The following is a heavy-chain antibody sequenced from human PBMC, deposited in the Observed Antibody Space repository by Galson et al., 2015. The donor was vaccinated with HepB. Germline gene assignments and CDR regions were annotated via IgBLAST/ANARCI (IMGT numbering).Heavy chain of an antibody. D-gene: IGHD3-16*01. CDR3: ASPVGTFGRGTFDT. V-gene: IGHV3-48*01. CDR2: ISSSSSTI. CDR1: GFTFSTYS. J-gene: IGHJ3*02. Sequence: SLRLSCAASGFTFSTYSINWVRQAPGKGLEWVSHISSSSSTIYYADFVKGRFTISRDNAKKSLYLQMNSLRAEDTAVYYCASPVGTFGRGTFDTWGQGTMVTVSS.